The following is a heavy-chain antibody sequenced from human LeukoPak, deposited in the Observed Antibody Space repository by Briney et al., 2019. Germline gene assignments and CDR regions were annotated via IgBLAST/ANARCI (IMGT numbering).Heavy chain of an antibody. D-gene: IGHD1-26*01. J-gene: IGHJ6*02. V-gene: IGHV4-4*07. CDR3: ARDSGSYLGSVGMDV. CDR2: VHTSGGS. CDR1: GASISHYY. Sequence: SETLSLTCTVSGASISHYYWSWIRQTPERGLEWMGHVHTSGGSTYYPSLKTRLTMSIDTSRSQLSLKLSSVTAADTAVYYCARDSGSYLGSVGMDVWGQGTTVTVSS.